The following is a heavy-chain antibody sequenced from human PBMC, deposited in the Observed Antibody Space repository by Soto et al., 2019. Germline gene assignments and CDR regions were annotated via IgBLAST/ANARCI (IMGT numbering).Heavy chain of an antibody. Sequence: ASVKVSCKASGYTFTAYYIHWLRQAPGQGLEWMGWVNPHSGATVFAQKFLGSVTLTTDTSINTAYMELTSLTSDDTALYYCARPPNPWEPYAIHIWGHGTLVTVSS. J-gene: IGHJ3*02. CDR2: VNPHSGAT. CDR1: GYTFTAYY. V-gene: IGHV1-2*04. CDR3: ARPPNPWEPYAIHI. D-gene: IGHD1-26*01.